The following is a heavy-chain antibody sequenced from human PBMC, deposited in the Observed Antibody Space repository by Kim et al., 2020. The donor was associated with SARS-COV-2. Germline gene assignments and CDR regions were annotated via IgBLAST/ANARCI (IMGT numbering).Heavy chain of an antibody. D-gene: IGHD3-16*01. Sequence: GGSLRLSCKASGFNVRGKDMSWVRQVPGKGLEWISEVFSGGSTFYADSIQGRFAISRDDSRNTLYLEMCNLRVDDSAVYYCATSTAGDLYAVSPGDCWGQGLLVTVP. V-gene: IGHV3-53*01. J-gene: IGHJ1*01. CDR1: GFNVRGKD. CDR3: ATSTAGDLYAVSPGDC. CDR2: VFSGGST.